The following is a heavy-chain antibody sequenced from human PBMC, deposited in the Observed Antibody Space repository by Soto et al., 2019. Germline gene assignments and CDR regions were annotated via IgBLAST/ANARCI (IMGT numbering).Heavy chain of an antibody. V-gene: IGHV1-18*04. Sequence: QVQLVQSGAEVKKPGASVKVSCKASGYTFTSYHIAWVRQAPGQGLEWMGWISAYNGHTNSAQKVQGRVTMTTDTSTTTAYMELTSLNSDDTAVYYCARSLVGRPGDYWGQGTLVTVSS. J-gene: IGHJ4*02. CDR1: GYTFTSYH. CDR3: ARSLVGRPGDY. D-gene: IGHD2-15*01. CDR2: ISAYNGHT.